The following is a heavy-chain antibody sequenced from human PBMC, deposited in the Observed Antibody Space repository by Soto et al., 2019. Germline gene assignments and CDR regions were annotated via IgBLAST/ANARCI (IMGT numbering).Heavy chain of an antibody. CDR1: GGSISSYY. CDR2: IYYSGST. J-gene: IGHJ6*03. Sequence: SETLSLTCTVSGGSISSYYWSWIRQPPGKGLEWIGYIYYSGSTNYNPSLKSRVTISVDTSKNQFSLKLSSVTAADTAVYYCARVFRDDFWSGYYTPKMNYYYYYMDVWGKGTTVTVSS. V-gene: IGHV4-59*01. CDR3: ARVFRDDFWSGYYTPKMNYYYYYMDV. D-gene: IGHD3-3*01.